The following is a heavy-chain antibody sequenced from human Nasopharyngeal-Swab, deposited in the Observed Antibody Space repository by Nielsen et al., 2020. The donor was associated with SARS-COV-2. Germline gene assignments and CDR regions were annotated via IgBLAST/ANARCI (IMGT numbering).Heavy chain of an antibody. V-gene: IGHV3-30-3*01. D-gene: IGHD5-12*01. Sequence: GESLKISCAASGFTFSSYAMHWVRQAPGKGLEWVAVISYDGGNKYYADSVKGRFTISRDNSKNTLYLQMNSLRAEDTAVYYCARDPDVDIVATDAFDIWGQGTTVTVSS. J-gene: IGHJ3*02. CDR3: ARDPDVDIVATDAFDI. CDR2: ISYDGGNK. CDR1: GFTFSSYA.